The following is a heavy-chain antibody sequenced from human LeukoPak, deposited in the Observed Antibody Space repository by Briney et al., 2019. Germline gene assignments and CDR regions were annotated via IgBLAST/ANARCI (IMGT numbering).Heavy chain of an antibody. V-gene: IGHV3-21*01. CDR2: ISSSSSYI. D-gene: IGHD3-3*01. CDR1: RFTFSSYS. CDR3: ARAGPTYYDFWSGPDYYYYYYMDV. Sequence: PGGSLRLSCAASRFTFSSYSMNWVRQAPGKGLEWVSSISSSSSYIYYADSVKGRFTISRDNAKNSLYLQMNSLRAEDTAVYYCARAGPTYYDFWSGPDYYYYYYMDVWGKGTTVTVSS. J-gene: IGHJ6*03.